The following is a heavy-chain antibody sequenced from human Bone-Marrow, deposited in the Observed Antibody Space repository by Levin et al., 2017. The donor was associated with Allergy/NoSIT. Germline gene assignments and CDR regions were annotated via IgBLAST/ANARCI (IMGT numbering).Heavy chain of an antibody. V-gene: IGHV3-9*01. CDR2: ISWDTGSI. J-gene: IGHJ4*02. D-gene: IGHD6-19*01. CDR1: GFKFDDYA. Sequence: SLKISCAASGFKFDDYAMHWVRQAPGKGLEWVSGISWDTGSIVYADSVKGRFTISRDNAKNSLHLQMDSLRVDDTAFYYCTRSLQWLGASFDNWGQGTWLTVAS. CDR3: TRSLQWLGASFDN.